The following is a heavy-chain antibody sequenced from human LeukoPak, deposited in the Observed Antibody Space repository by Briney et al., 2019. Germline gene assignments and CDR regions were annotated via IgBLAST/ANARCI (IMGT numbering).Heavy chain of an antibody. CDR2: ISSSGSPI. D-gene: IGHD1-26*01. Sequence: PGGSLRLSCAASGFTFSSYEMNWVRQAPGKGLEWVSYISSSGSPIYYADSVEGRFTISRDNAKNSLFLQVSSLRAEDTAVYYCARDKRLSGSSTDDAFDIWGQGTVVTVSS. J-gene: IGHJ3*02. CDR1: GFTFSSYE. CDR3: ARDKRLSGSSTDDAFDI. V-gene: IGHV3-48*03.